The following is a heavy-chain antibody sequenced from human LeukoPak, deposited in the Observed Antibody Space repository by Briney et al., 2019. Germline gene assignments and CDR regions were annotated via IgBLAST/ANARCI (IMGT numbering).Heavy chain of an antibody. D-gene: IGHD1-26*01. V-gene: IGHV1-2*02. CDR3: ARGRDRGASTPFDY. J-gene: IGHJ4*02. CDR2: INSNSGAT. Sequence: GASVKVSCKASGYTFTDYYMHWVRQAPGQGPEWMGWINSNSGATNYAQKFQGRVTMTRDTYISTVYMELSSLRSDDTAVYYCARGRDRGASTPFDYWGQGTLVTVSS. CDR1: GYTFTDYY.